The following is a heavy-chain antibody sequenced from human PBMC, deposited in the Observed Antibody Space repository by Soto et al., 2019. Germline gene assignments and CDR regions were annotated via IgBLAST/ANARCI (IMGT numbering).Heavy chain of an antibody. CDR1: GYTFTSYG. CDR3: ASLGVFYWANYYYYYVMDV. CDR2: ISAYNGNT. D-gene: IGHD3-9*01. Sequence: ASVKVSCKASGYTFTSYGISWVRQAPGQGLEWMGWISAYNGNTNYAQKLQGRVTMTTDTSTSTAYMELRSLRSDDTAVYYCASLGVFYWANYYYYYVMDVWGQGTTVIVSS. V-gene: IGHV1-18*04. J-gene: IGHJ6*02.